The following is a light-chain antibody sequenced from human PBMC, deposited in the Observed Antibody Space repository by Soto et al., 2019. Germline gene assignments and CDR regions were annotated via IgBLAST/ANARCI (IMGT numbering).Light chain of an antibody. Sequence: IVLTQSPATLSLSPGEIATLSFRARQTVSTHLSWYQHKPGQAPRLLIYGASNRATGIPARFSGSGSGTDFTLTISSLEPEDSAVYYCQQRHNWLTFGGGTKVDIK. J-gene: IGKJ4*01. V-gene: IGKV3-11*01. CDR1: QTVSTH. CDR3: QQRHNWLT. CDR2: GAS.